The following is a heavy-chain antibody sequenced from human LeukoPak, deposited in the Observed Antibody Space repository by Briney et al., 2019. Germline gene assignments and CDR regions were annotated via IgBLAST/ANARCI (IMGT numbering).Heavy chain of an antibody. J-gene: IGHJ4*02. Sequence: PGGSLRLSCAASGFTFTSYWMHWVRQAPGKGLVWVSRINSDGSSTSYADSVKGRFTISRDNAKNTLYLQMNSLRAEDTAVYYCARSGPVVDIFFLRGRSPYYFGYWGQGTLVTVSS. CDR2: INSDGSST. CDR1: GFTFTSYW. D-gene: IGHD2-2*03. CDR3: ARSGPVVDIFFLRGRSPYYFGY. V-gene: IGHV3-74*01.